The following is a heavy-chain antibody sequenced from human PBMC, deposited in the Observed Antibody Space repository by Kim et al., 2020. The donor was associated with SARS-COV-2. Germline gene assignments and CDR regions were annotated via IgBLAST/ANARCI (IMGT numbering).Heavy chain of an antibody. Sequence: YADSVKGRFTISRDNAKNTLYLQMNSLRAEDTAVYYCAKPGGQWRAPFDYWGQGTLVTVSS. D-gene: IGHD6-19*01. J-gene: IGHJ4*02. V-gene: IGHV3-23*01. CDR3: AKPGGQWRAPFDY.